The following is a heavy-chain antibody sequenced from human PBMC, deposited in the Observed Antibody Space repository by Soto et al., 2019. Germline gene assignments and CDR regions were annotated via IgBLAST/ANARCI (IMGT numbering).Heavy chain of an antibody. CDR1: GGSFSGYY. CDR2: INHSGST. D-gene: IGHD6-6*01. Sequence: SETLSLTCXGYGGSFSGYYWSWIRQPPGKGLEWIGEINHSGSTNYNPSLKSRVTISVDTSKNQFSLKLSSVTAADTAVYYCARGRRAARYYYYYYGMDVWGQGTTVTVSS. V-gene: IGHV4-34*01. CDR3: ARGRRAARYYYYYYGMDV. J-gene: IGHJ6*02.